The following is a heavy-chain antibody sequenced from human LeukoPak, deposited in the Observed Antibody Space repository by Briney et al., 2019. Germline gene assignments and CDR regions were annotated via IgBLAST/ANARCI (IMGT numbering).Heavy chain of an antibody. D-gene: IGHD2-2*01. CDR1: GYTFSGYA. Sequence: GSLRVSCAASGYTFSGYAMSWVRQAPGKGLEWVSAISGSGGSTYYADAVKGRLTISRDNSKNTLYLQKNSLRAEDTAVYYCAKDRDIVVVPAAPHYWGQGTLVTVSS. V-gene: IGHV3-23*01. CDR2: ISGSGGST. CDR3: AKDRDIVVVPAAPHY. J-gene: IGHJ4*02.